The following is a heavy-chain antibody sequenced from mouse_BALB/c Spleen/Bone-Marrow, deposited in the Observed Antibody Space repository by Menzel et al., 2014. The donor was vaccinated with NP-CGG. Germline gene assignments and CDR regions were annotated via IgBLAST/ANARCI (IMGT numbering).Heavy chain of an antibody. CDR1: GFTFSDYY. Sequence: VQLKESGGGLVKPGGSLKLSCAVSGFTFSDYYMYWVRQNPEKRLEWVATINDGGSYTYYPDSVKGRFTLSRDNAKNNLYLQMSSLKSEDTAMYYCARDGNFARDYWGQGASVTVSS. CDR3: ARDGNFARDY. J-gene: IGHJ4*01. V-gene: IGHV5-4*02. CDR2: INDGGSYT. D-gene: IGHD2-1*01.